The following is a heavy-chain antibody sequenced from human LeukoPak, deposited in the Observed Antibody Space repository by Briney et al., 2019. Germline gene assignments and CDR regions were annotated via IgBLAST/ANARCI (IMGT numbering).Heavy chain of an antibody. CDR3: STTYYYDSSEGY. CDR2: ISGSGGST. CDR1: GFTFSSYA. D-gene: IGHD3-22*01. Sequence: GGSLRLSCAASGFTFSSYAMSWVRQAPGKGLECVSAISGSGGSTYYADSVKGRFTISRDNSKNTLYLQMNSLKTEDTAVYYCSTTYYYDSSEGYWGQGTLVTVSS. V-gene: IGHV3-23*01. J-gene: IGHJ4*02.